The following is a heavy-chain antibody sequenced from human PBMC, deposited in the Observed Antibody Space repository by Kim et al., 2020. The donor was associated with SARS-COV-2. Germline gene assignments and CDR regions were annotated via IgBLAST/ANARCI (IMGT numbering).Heavy chain of an antibody. CDR3: VGGSGWLPRL. Sequence: GGSLRLSCAASGFTFRDYWMNWVRQAPGRGLEWVAIIAKDGSVTYYVDSAKGRFTIARDNANNSLYLQMNSLRAEDTAVYYCVGGSGWLPRLWGRGTLVT. CDR2: IAKDGSVT. J-gene: IGHJ4*02. CDR1: GFTFRDYW. V-gene: IGHV3-7*03. D-gene: IGHD3-22*01.